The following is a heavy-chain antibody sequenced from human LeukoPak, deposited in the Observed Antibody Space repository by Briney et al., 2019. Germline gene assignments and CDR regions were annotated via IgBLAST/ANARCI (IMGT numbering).Heavy chain of an antibody. CDR1: GFTFSSYE. CDR2: ISSSGSTI. V-gene: IGHV3-48*03. J-gene: IGHJ6*02. CDR3: ARGSGTIFGVVIIRGMDG. Sequence: GGSLRLSCAASGFTFSSYEMTWVRQAPGKGLEWVSYISSSGSTIYYADSVKGRFTISRDNAKNSLYLQMNSLRAEDTAVYYCARGSGTIFGVVIIRGMDGWGQGATVTVSS. D-gene: IGHD3-3*01.